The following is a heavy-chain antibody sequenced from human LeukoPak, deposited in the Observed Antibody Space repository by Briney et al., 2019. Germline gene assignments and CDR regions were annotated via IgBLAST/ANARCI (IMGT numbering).Heavy chain of an antibody. J-gene: IGHJ3*02. V-gene: IGHV3-33*01. Sequence: PGGSLRLSCAASGFTFSSYGMHWVRQAPGKGLDWVAVIWYDGSNKYYADSVKGRFTISRDNSKNTLYLQMNSLRAEDTAVYYCARVSPYGDSPVAAFDIWGQGTIVTVSS. CDR2: IWYDGSNK. D-gene: IGHD4-17*01. CDR1: GFTFSSYG. CDR3: ARVSPYGDSPVAAFDI.